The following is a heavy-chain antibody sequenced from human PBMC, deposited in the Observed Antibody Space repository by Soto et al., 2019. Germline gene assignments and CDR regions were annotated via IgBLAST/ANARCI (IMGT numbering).Heavy chain of an antibody. CDR1: GFTFSSYG. J-gene: IGHJ4*02. CDR2: IWYDGSNK. V-gene: IGHV3-33*08. D-gene: IGHD3-16*01. CDR3: ARAYYDYIWGSYTYFDY. Sequence: GGSLRLSCAASGFTFSSYGMHWVRQAPGKGLEWVAVIWYDGSNKYYADSVKGRFTISRDNSKNTLYLQMNSLRAEDTAVYYCARAYYDYIWGSYTYFDYWGQGTLVTVSS.